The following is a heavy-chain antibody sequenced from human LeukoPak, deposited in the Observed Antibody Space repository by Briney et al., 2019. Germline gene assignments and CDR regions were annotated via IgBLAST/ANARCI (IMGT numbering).Heavy chain of an antibody. D-gene: IGHD1-1*01. CDR3: ARHDSLYYMDV. CDR2: INHSGST. J-gene: IGHJ6*03. CDR1: GGSFCGCD. Sequence: SETLSLTCAVYGGSFCGCDWSWIRQPPGKGLEWIGEINHSGSTSYNPSLKSRTTMSTDSSNNQFSLRLSSVTAADTAVYYCARHDSLYYMDVWGKGTAVTVSS. V-gene: IGHV4-34*01.